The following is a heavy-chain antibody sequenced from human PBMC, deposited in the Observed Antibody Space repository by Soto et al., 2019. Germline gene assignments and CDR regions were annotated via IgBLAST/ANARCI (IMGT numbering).Heavy chain of an antibody. CDR3: ARQNDDGDYVSYCQH. J-gene: IGHJ1*01. CDR1: GYTFTSYD. V-gene: IGHV1-8*01. Sequence: QVQLVQSGAEVKKPGASVKVSCKASGYTFTSYDINWVRQATGQGLEWMGWMTPNSGNTGYAQKFQVRVTVTRNTSISTAYMERSSVRSDDTAVYYCARQNDDGDYVSYCQHWGQGTLFTVSS. D-gene: IGHD4-17*01. CDR2: MTPNSGNT.